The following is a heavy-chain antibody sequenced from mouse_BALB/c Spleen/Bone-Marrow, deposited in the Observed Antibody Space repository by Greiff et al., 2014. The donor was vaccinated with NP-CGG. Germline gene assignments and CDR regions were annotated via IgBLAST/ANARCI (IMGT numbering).Heavy chain of an antibody. CDR3: TRDGDGYYPYTLDN. V-gene: IGHV1-15*01. Sequence: VKLMESGAELVRPGASVKLSCKALGYTFTDYEIHWVKQTPVHGLEWIGAIHPRSGGTAYNQKFKGKATLTADKSSSIAYMGLSSLTSEDSAVYYCTRDGDGYYPYTLDNWGQGTSVTVSS. CDR1: GYTFTDYE. CDR2: IHPRSGGT. D-gene: IGHD2-3*01. J-gene: IGHJ4*01.